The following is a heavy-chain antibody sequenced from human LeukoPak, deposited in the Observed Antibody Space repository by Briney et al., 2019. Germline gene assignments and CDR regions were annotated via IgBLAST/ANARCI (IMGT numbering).Heavy chain of an antibody. J-gene: IGHJ4*02. CDR3: ARDSAAQKLGGFDY. Sequence: GGSLRLSCAASGFTFSSYAMHWVRQAPGKGPEWVAVISYDGSNKYYADSVKGRFTISRDNSKNTLYLQMNSLRAEDTAVYYCARDSAAQKLGGFDYWGQGTLVTVSS. CDR2: ISYDGSNK. CDR1: GFTFSSYA. V-gene: IGHV3-30*04. D-gene: IGHD7-27*01.